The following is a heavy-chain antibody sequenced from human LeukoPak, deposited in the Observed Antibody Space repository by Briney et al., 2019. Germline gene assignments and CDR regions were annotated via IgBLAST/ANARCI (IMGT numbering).Heavy chain of an antibody. J-gene: IGHJ5*02. Sequence: EGSLRLSCAASGFTFSSYGMNWVRQAPGRGLEWVSSISSGSSYIYYADSVKGRFTISRDNAKNSLYLQMNSLRAEDTAVYYCARDPAPLLRYFDGGWFDPWGQGTLVTVSS. V-gene: IGHV3-21*01. CDR2: ISSGSSYI. D-gene: IGHD3-9*01. CDR3: ARDPAPLLRYFDGGWFDP. CDR1: GFTFSSYG.